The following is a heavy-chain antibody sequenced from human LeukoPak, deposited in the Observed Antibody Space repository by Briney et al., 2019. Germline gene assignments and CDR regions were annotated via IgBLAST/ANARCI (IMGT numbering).Heavy chain of an antibody. CDR2: IYYSGST. D-gene: IGHD6-13*01. Sequence: PSETLSLTCTVSGRSISSYYWSWLRDPPGKGLEWIEYIYYSGSTNYNASLKSRVTISVDTSKNQFSLKLSSVTAADTAVYYCAREGSKAPPRWGQGTLVTVSS. CDR3: AREGSKAPPR. CDR1: GRSISSYY. V-gene: IGHV4-59*01. J-gene: IGHJ4*02.